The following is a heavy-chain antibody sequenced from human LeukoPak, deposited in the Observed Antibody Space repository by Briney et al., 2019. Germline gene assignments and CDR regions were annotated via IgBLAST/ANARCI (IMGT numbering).Heavy chain of an antibody. CDR2: ISGSGGST. Sequence: GGSLRLSCAASGFTFSSYAMSWVRQAPGKGLEWVSAISGSGGSTYYADSVKGRFTISRDNSKKTLYLQMNILRAEDTAVYYCANLYSSGWYLRGYYYGMDVWGQGTTVTVSS. V-gene: IGHV3-23*01. J-gene: IGHJ6*02. CDR1: GFTFSSYA. CDR3: ANLYSSGWYLRGYYYGMDV. D-gene: IGHD6-19*01.